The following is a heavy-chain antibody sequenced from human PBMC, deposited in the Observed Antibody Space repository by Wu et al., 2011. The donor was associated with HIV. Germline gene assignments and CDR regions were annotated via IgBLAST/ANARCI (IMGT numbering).Heavy chain of an antibody. D-gene: IGHD3-3*01. J-gene: IGHJ6*03. CDR2: IIAIFGTA. CDR3: AREVRFLEGKTYHYMDV. Sequence: QVQPVQSGAEVKKPGSSVKVSCKASGGTFNSYAISWVRQAPGQGLEWMGGIIAIFGTANYAQKFQGRVTITADKSTSTAYMELSSLRSEDTALYYCAREVRFLEGKTYHYMDVWGKGTTVTVSS. CDR1: GGTFNSYA. V-gene: IGHV1-69*14.